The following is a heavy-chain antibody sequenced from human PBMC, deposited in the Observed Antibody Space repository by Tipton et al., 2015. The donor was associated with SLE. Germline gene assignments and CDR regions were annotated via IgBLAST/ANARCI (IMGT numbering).Heavy chain of an antibody. CDR2: IYYSGST. Sequence: TLSLTCTVSGGSISSHYWSWIRQPPGKGLEWIGYIYYSGSTNYNPPLKSRVPISVDTSKNQFSLKLSSVTAADTAVYYCAREAYSSGPWDFDYWGQGTLVTVSS. V-gene: IGHV4-59*11. CDR1: GGSISSHY. J-gene: IGHJ4*02. CDR3: AREAYSSGPWDFDY. D-gene: IGHD6-19*01.